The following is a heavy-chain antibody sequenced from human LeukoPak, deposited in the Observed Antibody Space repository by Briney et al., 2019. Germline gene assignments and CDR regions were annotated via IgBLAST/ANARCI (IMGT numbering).Heavy chain of an antibody. D-gene: IGHD3-22*01. Sequence: PGGSLRLSCAASGFTFSSYAMSWVRQAPGKGLEWVSAISGSGGSTYYADSVKGRFTISRDNSKNTLYLQMNSLRAEDTAVYYCAREPYYYDSSGYLAAYYYYGMDVWGQGTTVTVSS. CDR3: AREPYYYDSSGYLAAYYYYGMDV. V-gene: IGHV3-23*01. CDR2: ISGSGGST. J-gene: IGHJ6*02. CDR1: GFTFSSYA.